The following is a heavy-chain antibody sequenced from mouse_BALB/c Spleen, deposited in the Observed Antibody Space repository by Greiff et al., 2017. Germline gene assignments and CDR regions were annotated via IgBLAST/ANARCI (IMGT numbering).Heavy chain of an antibody. CDR1: GYTFTSYW. Sequence: QVQLQQSGAELAKPGASVKMSCKASGYTFTSYWMHWVKQRPGQGLEWIGYINPSTGYTEYNQKFKDKATLTADKSSSTPYMQLSSLTSEDAAVYYCARDYRYDGIHFDYWGQGTTLTVSS. CDR3: ARDYRYDGIHFDY. J-gene: IGHJ2*01. V-gene: IGHV1-7*01. CDR2: INPSTGYT. D-gene: IGHD2-14*01.